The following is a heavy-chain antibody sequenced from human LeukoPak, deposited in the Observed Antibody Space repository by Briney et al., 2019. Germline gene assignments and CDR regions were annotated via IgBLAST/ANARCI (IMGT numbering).Heavy chain of an antibody. J-gene: IGHJ4*02. CDR3: ARVPKYYHFWSGYLDY. CDR1: GYTFTGYY. V-gene: IGHV1-2*02. D-gene: IGHD3-3*01. CDR2: INPNSGGT. Sequence: ASVKVSCKASGYTFTGYYMHWVRQAPGQGLEWMGWINPNSGGTNYAQKFQGRVTMTRDTSISTAYMELSRLRSDDTAVYCCARVPKYYHFWSGYLDYWGQGTLVTVSS.